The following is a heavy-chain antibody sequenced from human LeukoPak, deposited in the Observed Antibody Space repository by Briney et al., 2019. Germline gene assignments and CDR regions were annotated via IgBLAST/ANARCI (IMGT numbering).Heavy chain of an antibody. D-gene: IGHD3-3*01. J-gene: IGHJ3*02. Sequence: SQTLSLTCTVSGGSISSGDYYWSWIRQPPGKGLEWIGYIYYSGSTYYNPSLKSRVTMSLDTSKKQFSLKLSSVTAADTAVYYCARDRDPYDFWSGYYGGAFDIWGQGTMVTVSS. V-gene: IGHV4-31*03. CDR2: IYYSGST. CDR1: GGSISSGDYY. CDR3: ARDRDPYDFWSGYYGGAFDI.